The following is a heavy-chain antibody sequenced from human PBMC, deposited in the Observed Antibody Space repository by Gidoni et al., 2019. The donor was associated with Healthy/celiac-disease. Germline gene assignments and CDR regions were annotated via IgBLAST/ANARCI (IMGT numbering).Heavy chain of an antibody. J-gene: IGHJ6*02. Sequence: QVQLVESGGGVVQPGRYLRLSCAASGFTFSSYGMHWVRQAPGKGLEWVAVRWYDGSNKYYADSVKGRFTISRDNSKNTLYLQMNSLRAEDTAVYYCARDHVVVVPAAIKGALYYYGMDVWGQGTTVTVSS. D-gene: IGHD2-2*02. CDR2: RWYDGSNK. CDR1: GFTFSSYG. V-gene: IGHV3-33*01. CDR3: ARDHVVVVPAAIKGALYYYGMDV.